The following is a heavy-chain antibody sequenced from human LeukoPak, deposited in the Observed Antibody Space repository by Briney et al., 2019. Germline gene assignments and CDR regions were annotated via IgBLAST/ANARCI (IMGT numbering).Heavy chain of an antibody. J-gene: IGHJ4*02. D-gene: IGHD3-10*01. CDR1: GFTFSSYE. V-gene: IGHV3-30*04. Sequence: GGSLRLSCAASGFTFSSYEMNWVRQAPGKGLEWVAVISYDGSNKYYADSVKGRFTISRDNSKNTLYLQMNSLRAEDTAVYYCASGGRTYYYGSGSYNWGQGTLVTVSS. CDR3: ASGGRTYYYGSGSYN. CDR2: ISYDGSNK.